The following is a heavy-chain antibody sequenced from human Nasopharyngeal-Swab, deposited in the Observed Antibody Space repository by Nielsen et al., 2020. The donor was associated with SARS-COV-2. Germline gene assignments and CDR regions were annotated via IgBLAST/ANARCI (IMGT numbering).Heavy chain of an antibody. CDR3: ARDLDSSSWFNWFDP. D-gene: IGHD6-13*01. Sequence: RQAPGKGLEWIGYIYYSGSTNYNPSLKSRVTISVDTSKNQFSLKLSSVTAADTAVYYCARDLDSSSWFNWFDPWGQGTLVTVSS. J-gene: IGHJ5*02. V-gene: IGHV4-59*12. CDR2: IYYSGST.